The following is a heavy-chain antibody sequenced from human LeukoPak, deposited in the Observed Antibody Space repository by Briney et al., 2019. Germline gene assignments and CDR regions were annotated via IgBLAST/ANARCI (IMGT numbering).Heavy chain of an antibody. CDR3: AKDFTTWPRTPRYFDY. CDR2: IQYDGSNK. J-gene: IGHJ4*02. V-gene: IGHV3-30*02. Sequence: GGSLRLSCAASGFTFSSYGMHWVRQAPGKGLEWVAFIQYDGSNKYYADSVKGRFTISRDNSKNTLSLQMNSLGREDTAVYYCAKDFTTWPRTPRYFDYWGQGNLVTVSS. CDR1: GFTFSSYG. D-gene: IGHD2-2*01.